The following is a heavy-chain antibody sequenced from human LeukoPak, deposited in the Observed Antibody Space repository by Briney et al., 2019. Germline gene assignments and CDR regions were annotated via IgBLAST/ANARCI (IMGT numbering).Heavy chain of an antibody. V-gene: IGHV4-31*03. J-gene: IGHJ1*01. CDR3: ARPRTGNSGRPEYFEQ. CDR2: IYYSGTT. Sequence: KTSETLSLTCTVSGGSFTSGAYYWGWVRQHPGKGLEWIGYIYYSGTTYYNPSLKSRVSISVDTSKSQLSLKLSSVTAADTAVYYCARPRTGNSGRPEYFEQWGQGTLLTVSS. CDR1: GGSFTSGAYY. D-gene: IGHD5-12*01.